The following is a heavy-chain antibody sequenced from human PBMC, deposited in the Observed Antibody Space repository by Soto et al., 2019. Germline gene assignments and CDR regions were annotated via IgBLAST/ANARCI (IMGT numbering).Heavy chain of an antibody. Sequence: PGGSLRLSCAASGFTFSSSTMNWVRQAPGKGLEWVSSISSSSYIYYADSVKGRFTISRDNAKNSLYLQMNSLRAEDTAVYYCARDARTWNPFDYWGQGTLVTVSS. J-gene: IGHJ4*02. CDR2: ISSSSYI. CDR1: GFTFSSST. D-gene: IGHD1-1*01. V-gene: IGHV3-21*01. CDR3: ARDARTWNPFDY.